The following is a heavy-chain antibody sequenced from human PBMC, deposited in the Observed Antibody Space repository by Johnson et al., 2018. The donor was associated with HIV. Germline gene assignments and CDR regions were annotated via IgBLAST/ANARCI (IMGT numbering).Heavy chain of an antibody. CDR1: GFTFDDYG. V-gene: IGHV3-23*04. D-gene: IGHD3-3*01. Sequence: VLLVESGGGVVRPGGSLRLACAASGFTFDDYGLNWVRQAPGKGLEWVSAISGSGGSTYYADSVKGRFTISRDNSKNTLYLQMNSLRAEDTAVYYCARGSYNFWSGEREAFDIWGQGTMVTVSS. CDR3: ARGSYNFWSGEREAFDI. CDR2: ISGSGGST. J-gene: IGHJ3*02.